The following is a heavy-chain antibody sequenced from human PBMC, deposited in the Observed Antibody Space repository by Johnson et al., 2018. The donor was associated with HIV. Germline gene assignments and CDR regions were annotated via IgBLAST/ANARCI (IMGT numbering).Heavy chain of an antibody. D-gene: IGHD3-22*01. CDR2: IKSKTDDGTT. Sequence: EQLVESGGGVVKPGGSLRLSCAASGFTFSNAWMSWVRQAPGKGLEWVGRIKSKTDDGTTDYAAPVRCRFTIERDDKKNTLYMKMNSLKTIDTAMYYCTTAWGGYFQELIDAFDIWGQGTMVTVSS. J-gene: IGHJ3*02. CDR1: GFTFSNAW. V-gene: IGHV3-15*01. CDR3: TTAWGGYFQELIDAFDI.